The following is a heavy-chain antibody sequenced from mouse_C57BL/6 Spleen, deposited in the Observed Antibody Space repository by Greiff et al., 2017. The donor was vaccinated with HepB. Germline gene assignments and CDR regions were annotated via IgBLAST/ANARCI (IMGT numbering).Heavy chain of an antibody. CDR1: GYTFTTYP. CDR2: FHPYNDDT. D-gene: IGHD1-1*01. Sequence: VQLQQSGAELVKPGASVKMSCKASGYTFTTYPIEWMKQNHGKSLEWIGNFHPYNDDTKYNEKFKGKATLTVEKSSSTVYLELSRLTSDDSAVYYCAIITTVVAPYSYFDGWGTGTTVTVSS. CDR3: AIITTVVAPYSYFDG. V-gene: IGHV1-47*01. J-gene: IGHJ1*03.